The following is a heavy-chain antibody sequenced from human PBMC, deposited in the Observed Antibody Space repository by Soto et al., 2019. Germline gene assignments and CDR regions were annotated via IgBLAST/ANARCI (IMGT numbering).Heavy chain of an antibody. J-gene: IGHJ6*02. CDR2: INSDGSST. CDR3: ARGQYRICSGGSCYSDMVGMDV. Sequence: RGSLRLSCAASGFTFSSYWMHWVRQAPGKGLVWVSRINSDGSSTSYADSVKGRFTISRDNAKNTLYLQMNSLRAEDTAVYYCARGQYRICSGGSCYSDMVGMDVWGQGTTVTVSS. CDR1: GFTFSSYW. V-gene: IGHV3-74*01. D-gene: IGHD2-15*01.